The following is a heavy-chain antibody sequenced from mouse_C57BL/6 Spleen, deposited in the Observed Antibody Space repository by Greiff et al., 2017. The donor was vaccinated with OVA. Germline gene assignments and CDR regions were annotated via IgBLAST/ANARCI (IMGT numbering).Heavy chain of an antibody. CDR1: GFTFSDYG. Sequence: EVQLQESGGGLVKPGGSLKLSCAASGFTFSDYGMHWVRQAPEKGLEWVAYISSGSSTIYYADTVKGRFTISRDNAKNTLFLQMTSLRSEDTAMYYCARPDDYDGYFDVWGTGTTVTVSS. CDR2: ISSGSSTI. V-gene: IGHV5-17*01. D-gene: IGHD2-4*01. J-gene: IGHJ1*03. CDR3: ARPDDYDGYFDV.